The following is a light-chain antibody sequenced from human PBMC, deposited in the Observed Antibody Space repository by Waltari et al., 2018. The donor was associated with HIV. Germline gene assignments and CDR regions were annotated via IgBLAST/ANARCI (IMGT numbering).Light chain of an antibody. CDR3: QQYYSTPPT. CDR2: WAS. J-gene: IGKJ1*01. CDR1: QSIFYSSRNANY. Sequence: DIVMTQSPHSLALSLGERAPINCKSSQSIFYSSRNANYLAWYQQKPGQSPKVLIYWASSRASGVPDRFSGSGSRTDFTLSISSLQSEDVAVYFCQQYYSTPPTFGQGTRVEIK. V-gene: IGKV4-1*01.